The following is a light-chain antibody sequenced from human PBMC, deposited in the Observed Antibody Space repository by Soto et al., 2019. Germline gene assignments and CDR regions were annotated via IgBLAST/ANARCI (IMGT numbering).Light chain of an antibody. Sequence: ILLTQSPSSLSASVGDRVTITCRASQSISSYLNWYQQKPGKAPKLLIYAASSLQSGVPSRFSGSGPGTDFSLTISSLQPEDFATYYCQQTYTSPRTFGQGTKVDIK. V-gene: IGKV1-39*01. CDR2: AAS. CDR1: QSISSY. J-gene: IGKJ1*01. CDR3: QQTYTSPRT.